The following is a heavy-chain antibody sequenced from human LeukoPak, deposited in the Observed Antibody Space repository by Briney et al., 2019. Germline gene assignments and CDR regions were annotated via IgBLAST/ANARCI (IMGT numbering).Heavy chain of an antibody. CDR2: IKQDGSEK. J-gene: IGHJ4*02. V-gene: IGHV3-7*05. Sequence: GGSLRLSCAASGFTVSSNYMSWVRQAPGKGLEWVANIKQDGSEKYYVDSVKGRFTISRDNAKNSLYLQMNSLRAEDTAVYYCARGPYDSSGYYYWGQGTLVTVSS. D-gene: IGHD3-22*01. CDR1: GFTVSSNY. CDR3: ARGPYDSSGYYY.